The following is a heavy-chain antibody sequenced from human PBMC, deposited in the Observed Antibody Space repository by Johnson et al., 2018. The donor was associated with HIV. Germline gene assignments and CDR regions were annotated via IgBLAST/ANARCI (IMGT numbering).Heavy chain of an antibody. CDR2: ISFDGNLK. Sequence: HVQLVESGGGVVQPGKSLTLSCVSSGLSFSNLGIHWVRQAPGKRPEWVAVISFDGNLKKYADSVKGRFTISRDNSKNTVYLQMNSLRDEDTSVDYCTVWRWGWSGQEPFDVWGPGTMVTVSS. CDR3: TVWRWGWSGQEPFDV. CDR1: GLSFSNLG. D-gene: IGHD3-3*01. J-gene: IGHJ3*01. V-gene: IGHV3-30*03.